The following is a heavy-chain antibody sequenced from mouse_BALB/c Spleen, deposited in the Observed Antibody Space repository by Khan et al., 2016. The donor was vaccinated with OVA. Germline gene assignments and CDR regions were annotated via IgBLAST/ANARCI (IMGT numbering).Heavy chain of an antibody. D-gene: IGHD2-10*01. CDR3: ARQPYYHYNIMDY. V-gene: IGHV2-6-1*01. J-gene: IGHJ4*01. CDR2: TSTDGST. Sequence: GKGLDRTPATSTDGSTNYNSALKSRLTISKDNSKRQVFLKMNSLQTDDTGMYFCARQPYYHYNIMDYWGQGTSVTVSS.